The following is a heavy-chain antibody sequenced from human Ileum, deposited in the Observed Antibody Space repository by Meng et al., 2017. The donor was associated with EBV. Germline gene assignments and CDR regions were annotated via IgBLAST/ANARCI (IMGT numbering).Heavy chain of an antibody. V-gene: IGHV7-4-1*02. J-gene: IGHJ4*02. CDR1: GYIFTNYA. Sequence: QGQMVQCGSELNEPGASVKVSWKASGYIFTNYALNWVRQAPGQGLEWMGWISTNTGNPTYAPGFTGRFVFSLDTSVSTAYLQISSLKAEDTAVYYCARSWGGGSSKEWGQGTLVTVSS. D-gene: IGHD2-15*01. CDR2: ISTNTGNP. CDR3: ARSWGGGSSKE.